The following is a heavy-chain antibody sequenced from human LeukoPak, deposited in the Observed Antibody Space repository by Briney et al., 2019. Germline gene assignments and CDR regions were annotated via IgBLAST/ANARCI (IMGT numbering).Heavy chain of an antibody. J-gene: IGHJ4*02. CDR1: GCTFSSYA. CDR3: ARPTYSYHSSRWHHGYLVN. V-gene: IGHV1-69*04. CDR2: IIPILGIA. Sequence: GASVKVSCKAAGCTFSSYAISWVRQAPGQGLEWRGRIIPILGIANYAQKFHGRVTITADKSTSTAYMELSSPRSDDTAVSYCARPTYSYHSSRWHHGYLVNWGQGNPVTVSS. D-gene: IGHD3-22*01.